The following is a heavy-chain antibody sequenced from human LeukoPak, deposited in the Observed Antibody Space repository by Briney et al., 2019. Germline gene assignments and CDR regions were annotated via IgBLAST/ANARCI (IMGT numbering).Heavy chain of an antibody. V-gene: IGHV1-18*01. D-gene: IGHD6-13*01. CDR2: ISAYNDNT. CDR3: ARDPIAAAGSYNWFDP. CDR1: GYTFTSYG. Sequence: GASVKVSCKASGYTFTSYGISWVRQAPGQGLEWMGWISAYNDNTNYAQKLQGRVTMTTDTSTSTAYMELRSLRSDDTAVYYCARDPIAAAGSYNWFDPWGQGTLVTVSS. J-gene: IGHJ5*02.